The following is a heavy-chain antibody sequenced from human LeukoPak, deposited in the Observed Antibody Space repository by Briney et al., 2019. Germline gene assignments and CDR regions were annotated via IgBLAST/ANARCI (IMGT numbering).Heavy chain of an antibody. J-gene: IGHJ4*02. V-gene: IGHV3-23*01. Sequence: GGSLRLSCAASGFTFSSYAMSWVRQAPGKGLEWVSAISGSGGSTYYADSVKGRFTISRDNSKNTLYLQMNSLRAEGTAVYYCAKGALGYCSGGSCRGGDYWGQGTLVTVSS. CDR3: AKGALGYCSGGSCRGGDY. CDR2: ISGSGGST. CDR1: GFTFSSYA. D-gene: IGHD2-15*01.